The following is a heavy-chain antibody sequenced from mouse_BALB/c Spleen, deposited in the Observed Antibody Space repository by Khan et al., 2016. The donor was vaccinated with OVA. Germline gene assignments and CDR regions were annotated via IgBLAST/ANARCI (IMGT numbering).Heavy chain of an antibody. CDR2: ISPGSGDT. CDR1: GYTFTDYY. CDR3: ARRNYFGYTFAY. D-gene: IGHD1-2*01. J-gene: IGHJ3*01. Sequence: QVQLKESGAELARPGASVKLSCKASGYTFTDYYINWVKLRTGQGLEWIGEISPGSGDTYYNERFTGKATLTADKSSSTAYMQLSSLTSEAAAVYFWARRNYFGYTFAYWGQGTLVTVSA. V-gene: IGHV1-77*01.